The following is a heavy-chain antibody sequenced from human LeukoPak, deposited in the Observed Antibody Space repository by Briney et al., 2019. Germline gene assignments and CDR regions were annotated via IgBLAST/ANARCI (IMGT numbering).Heavy chain of an antibody. CDR3: AITHSPNYYSYGMDV. Sequence: SVSGRSTYYADSVKGGFTISRDNSKNTLYLQKNSVRAEDTAVYYCAITHSPNYYSYGMDVWGQGTTVTVSS. J-gene: IGHJ6*02. V-gene: IGHV3-23*01. CDR2: SVSGRST. D-gene: IGHD1-26*01.